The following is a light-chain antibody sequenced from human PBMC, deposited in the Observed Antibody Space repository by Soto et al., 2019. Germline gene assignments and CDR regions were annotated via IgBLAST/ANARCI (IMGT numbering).Light chain of an antibody. CDR1: SSDVGGYNY. CDR3: SSHTSSSTQV. CDR2: EVS. Sequence: QSVLTQPPSVSGSPGQSITISCTGTSSDVGGYNYVSWYQQHPGKAPKLMIYEVSNRPSGVSNRFSGSKSGNTASLTISGLQAEDEADYYCSSHTSSSTQVFGTGTKLTVL. J-gene: IGLJ1*01. V-gene: IGLV2-14*01.